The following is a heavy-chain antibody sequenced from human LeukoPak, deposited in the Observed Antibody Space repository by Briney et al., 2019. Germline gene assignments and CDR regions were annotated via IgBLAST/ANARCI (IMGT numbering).Heavy chain of an antibody. CDR3: TRAGVVAATRKPRFDY. D-gene: IGHD2-15*01. J-gene: IGHJ4*02. V-gene: IGHV3-49*03. CDR2: IRSKAYGGTT. Sequence: GGSLRLSCAASGFTLSDYWMSWFRQAPGKGLEWVGFIRSKAYGGTTEYAASVKGRFTISRDDSKSIAYLQMNSLKNEDTAVYYCTRAGVVAATRKPRFDYWGQGTLVTVSS. CDR1: GFTLSDYW.